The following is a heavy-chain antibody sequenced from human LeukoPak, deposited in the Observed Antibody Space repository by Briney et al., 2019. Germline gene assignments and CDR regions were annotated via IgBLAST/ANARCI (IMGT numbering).Heavy chain of an antibody. CDR1: GGSFSGYY. J-gene: IGHJ4*02. CDR2: INHSGST. V-gene: IGHV4-34*01. CDR3: ARVTGYMIEDYFDY. Sequence: SETLSLTCAVYGGSFSGYYWSWIRQPPGKGLEWIGEINHSGSTNYNPSLKIRVIISENTSKNQFSLELSSVTAADTAVYYCARVTGYMIEDYFDYWGQGTLVTVSS. D-gene: IGHD3-22*01.